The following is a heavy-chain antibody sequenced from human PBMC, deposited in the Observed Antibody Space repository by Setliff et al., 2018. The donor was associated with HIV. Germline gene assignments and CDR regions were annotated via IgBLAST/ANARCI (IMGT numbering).Heavy chain of an antibody. J-gene: IGHJ5*02. V-gene: IGHV4-39*01. D-gene: IGHD6-6*01. CDR3: ARHPRGAAARLNWFDP. CDR2: IYYSGST. Sequence: SETLSLTCTVSGGSISSSSYYWGWIRQPPGKGLEWIGSIYYSGSTYYNPSLKSRVTISVDMSKSQFSLKLNSVVAADTAVYYCARHPRGAAARLNWFDPWGQGTQVTVSS. CDR1: GGSISSSSYY.